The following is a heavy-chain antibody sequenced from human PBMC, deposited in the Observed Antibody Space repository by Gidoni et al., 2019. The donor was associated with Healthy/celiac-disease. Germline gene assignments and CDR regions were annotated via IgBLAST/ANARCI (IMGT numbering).Heavy chain of an antibody. CDR3: AKEVHIAAAGSPYYYYYYGMDV. Sequence: EVQLLESGGGLVQPGGSLRLSCAASGFTFSSYAMSWVRQAPGKGLAWVSAISGSGGSTYYADSVKGRFTISRDNSKNTLYLQMNSLRAEDTAVYYCAKEVHIAAAGSPYYYYYYGMDVWGQGTTVTVSS. CDR1: GFTFSSYA. D-gene: IGHD6-13*01. CDR2: ISGSGGST. V-gene: IGHV3-23*01. J-gene: IGHJ6*02.